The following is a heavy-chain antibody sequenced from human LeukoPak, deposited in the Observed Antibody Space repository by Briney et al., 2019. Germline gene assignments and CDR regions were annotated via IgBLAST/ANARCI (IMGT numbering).Heavy chain of an antibody. Sequence: SVKVSCKASGGTFSSYAISWVRQAPGQGLEWMGRIIPILGIANYAQKFQGRVTITADKSTSTAYMELNSLRAEDTAVYYCASIWFGEGRDYWGQGTMVTVSS. CDR2: IIPILGIA. CDR3: ASIWFGEGRDY. J-gene: IGHJ4*02. CDR1: GGTFSSYA. D-gene: IGHD3-10*01. V-gene: IGHV1-69*04.